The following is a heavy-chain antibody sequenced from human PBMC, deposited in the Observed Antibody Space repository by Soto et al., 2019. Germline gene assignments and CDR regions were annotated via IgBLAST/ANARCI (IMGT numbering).Heavy chain of an antibody. CDR1: GGSFSGYY. D-gene: IGHD2-2*02. J-gene: IGHJ6*02. CDR3: ASRRGLCSSTSCYRYYYGMDV. Sequence: SETLSLTCAVYGGSFSGYYLSWIRQPPGKGLECIGEINHSGSTNYNPSLKSRVTISVDTSKNQFSLKLSSVTAADTAVYYCASRRGLCSSTSCYRYYYGMDVWGQGTTVTVYS. CDR2: INHSGST. V-gene: IGHV4-34*01.